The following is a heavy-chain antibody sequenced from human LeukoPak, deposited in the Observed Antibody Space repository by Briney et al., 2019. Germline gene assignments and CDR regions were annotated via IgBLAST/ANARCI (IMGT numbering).Heavy chain of an antibody. Sequence: SETLSLTCAVYGGSFSGYYWSWIRQPPGKGLEWIGQINHSGSTNCDPSLKSRVTISVDTSKKQFPLKLSSVTAADTAVYYCARGLWSGYSGPPLGYWGQGTLVTVSS. D-gene: IGHD3-3*01. CDR2: INHSGST. J-gene: IGHJ4*02. V-gene: IGHV4-34*01. CDR1: GGSFSGYY. CDR3: ARGLWSGYSGPPLGY.